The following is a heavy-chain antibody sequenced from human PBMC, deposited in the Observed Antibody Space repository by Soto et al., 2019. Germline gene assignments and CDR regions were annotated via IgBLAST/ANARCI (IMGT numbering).Heavy chain of an antibody. CDR1: GYRFTSYW. Sequence: GNSQKITWMHSGYRFTSYWFCWVRQMPEKGLEWMGIIYPGDSDSRYSPSFQGQVTISADKSISTAYLQWSSLKASDTAMYYCVGRWCAGDAFDILSQGKMVTISS. CDR2: IYPGDSDS. CDR3: VGRWCAGDAFDI. D-gene: IGHD2-8*02. J-gene: IGHJ3*02. V-gene: IGHV5-51*01.